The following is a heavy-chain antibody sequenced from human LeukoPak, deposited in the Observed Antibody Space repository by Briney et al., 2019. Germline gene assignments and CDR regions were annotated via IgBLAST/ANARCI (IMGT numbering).Heavy chain of an antibody. J-gene: IGHJ4*02. CDR1: GFTFSSYE. CDR2: ISSSGSTI. CDR3: ARGGYGDYRHDY. Sequence: SWGSLRLSCAASGFTFSSYEMNWVRQAPGKGLEWVSYISSSGSTIYYADSVKGRFTISRDNAKNSLYLQMNSLRAEDTAVYYCARGGYGDYRHDYWGQGTLVTVSS. D-gene: IGHD4-17*01. V-gene: IGHV3-48*03.